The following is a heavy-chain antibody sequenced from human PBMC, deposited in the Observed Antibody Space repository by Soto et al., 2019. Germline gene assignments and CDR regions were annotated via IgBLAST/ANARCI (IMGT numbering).Heavy chain of an antibody. Sequence: DVQLVESGGGLVQPGRSLRLSCTASGFTFDDYAMHWVRQAPGKGLEWVSGISWKSGSIGYADSVKGRFTISRDNAKNSLYLQMNSLRAEDTALYYCVKDGYYYGSGMIYYYYMDVWGKGTTVTVSS. CDR3: VKDGYYYGSGMIYYYYMDV. V-gene: IGHV3-9*01. J-gene: IGHJ6*03. CDR1: GFTFDDYA. D-gene: IGHD3-10*01. CDR2: ISWKSGSI.